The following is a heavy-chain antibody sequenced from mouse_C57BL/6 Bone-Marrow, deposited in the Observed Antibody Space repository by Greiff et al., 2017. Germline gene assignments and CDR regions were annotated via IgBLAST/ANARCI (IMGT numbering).Heavy chain of an antibody. V-gene: IGHV5-17*01. CDR2: ISSGSSTI. D-gene: IGHD1-1*01. CDR3: ARHYYGSSYAMDY. CDR1: GFTFSDYG. Sequence: EVQLVESGGGLVKPGGSLKLSCAASGFTFSDYGMHWVRQAPEKGLEWVAYISSGSSTIYYADTVKGRFTISRDNAKNTLFLQMTSLRSEDTAMYYCARHYYGSSYAMDYWGQGTSGTVSS. J-gene: IGHJ4*01.